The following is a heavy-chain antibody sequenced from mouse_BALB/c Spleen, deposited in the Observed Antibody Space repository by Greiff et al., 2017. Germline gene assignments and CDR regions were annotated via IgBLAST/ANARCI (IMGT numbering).Heavy chain of an antibody. CDR3: ARKGLRGDYAMDY. CDR2: INPGSGGT. CDR1: GYAFTNSL. J-gene: IGHJ4*01. Sequence: VQLVESGAELVRPGTSVKVSCKASGYAFTNSLIEWVKQRPGQGLEWIGVINPGSGGTNYNEKFQGKATLTADKSSSTAYMQLSSLTSDDSAVYFCARKGLRGDYAMDYWGQGTSVTVSS. D-gene: IGHD1-1*01. V-gene: IGHV1-54*01.